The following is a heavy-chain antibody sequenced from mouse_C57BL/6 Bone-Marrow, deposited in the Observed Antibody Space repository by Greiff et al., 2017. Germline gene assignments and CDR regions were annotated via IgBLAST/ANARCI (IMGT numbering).Heavy chain of an antibody. J-gene: IGHJ1*03. Sequence: SGPELVKPGDSVKISCKASGYSFTGYFMNWVMQSHGKSLEWIGRINPYNGDTFYNQKFKGKATLTVDKSSSTAHMELRSLTSEDSAVYYCARRGPWYFDVWGTGTTVTVSS. V-gene: IGHV1-20*01. CDR3: ARRGPWYFDV. CDR1: GYSFTGYF. CDR2: INPYNGDT.